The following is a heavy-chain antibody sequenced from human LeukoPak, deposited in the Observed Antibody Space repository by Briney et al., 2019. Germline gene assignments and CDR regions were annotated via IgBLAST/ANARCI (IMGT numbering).Heavy chain of an antibody. CDR3: AELGITMIGGV. Sequence: GGSLRLSCAASGFTVSSNYMSWVRQAPGKGLEWVSVIYSGGSTYYADSVKGRFTISRDNSKNTLYLQMNSLRAEDTAVYYCAELGITMIGGVWGKGTTVTISS. CDR1: GFTVSSNY. CDR2: IYSGGST. J-gene: IGHJ6*04. V-gene: IGHV3-66*01. D-gene: IGHD3-10*02.